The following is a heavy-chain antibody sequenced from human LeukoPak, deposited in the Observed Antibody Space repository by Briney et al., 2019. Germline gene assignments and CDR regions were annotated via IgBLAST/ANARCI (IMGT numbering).Heavy chain of an antibody. Sequence: GGSLRLSCAASGFTLSSHGMSWVRQAPGKGLEWVSAISGSGGSTYYADSVKGRFTISRDNSKNTLYLQMNSLRAEDTAVYYCAKDAPVNIVVVPAANSWGQGTLVTVSS. CDR1: GFTLSSHG. D-gene: IGHD2-2*01. J-gene: IGHJ4*02. CDR2: ISGSGGST. CDR3: AKDAPVNIVVVPAANS. V-gene: IGHV3-23*01.